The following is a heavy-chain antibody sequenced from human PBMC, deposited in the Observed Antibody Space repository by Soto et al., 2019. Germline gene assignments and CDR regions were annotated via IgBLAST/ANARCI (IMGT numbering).Heavy chain of an antibody. CDR1: GYTFTAYW. V-gene: IGHV1-2*02. Sequence: ASVKVSCKASGYTFTAYWIHWLRQAPGQGFEWMGWINPNSGGTNYAQKFQGGVTMTRDTSITTAYMELIRLESDDTAVYYCARAISRVLTTIVVDYFDYWGQGTLVTVSS. CDR3: ARAISRVLTTIVVDYFDY. CDR2: INPNSGGT. J-gene: IGHJ4*02. D-gene: IGHD3-22*01.